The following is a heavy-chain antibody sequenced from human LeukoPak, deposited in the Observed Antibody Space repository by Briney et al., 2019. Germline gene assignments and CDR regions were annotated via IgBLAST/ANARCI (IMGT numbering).Heavy chain of an antibody. Sequence: GRSLRLSCAASGFTFSSYAMHWVRQAPGKGLEWVAVISYDGSNKYYADSVKGRFTISRDNSKNTLYLQMNSLRAEDTAVYYCARERYLGIAVAGPFDYWGQGTLVTVSS. D-gene: IGHD6-19*01. V-gene: IGHV3-30-3*01. J-gene: IGHJ4*02. CDR3: ARERYLGIAVAGPFDY. CDR2: ISYDGSNK. CDR1: GFTFSSYA.